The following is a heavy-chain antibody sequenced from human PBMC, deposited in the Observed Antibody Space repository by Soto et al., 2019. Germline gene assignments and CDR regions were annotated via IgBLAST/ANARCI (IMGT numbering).Heavy chain of an antibody. CDR2: ISAYNGNT. J-gene: IGHJ4*02. V-gene: IGHV1-18*01. Sequence: QVQRVQSGAEVKKPGASVKVSCKASGYTFTSYGISWVRQAPGQGLEWMGWISAYNGNTNYPQKLPGRVTMTTDNSTSTAYTQLRSLGSGATAVYYCAKESSSPCHDYWGQGTPVTVSS. CDR3: AKESSSPCHDY. CDR1: GYTFTSYG. D-gene: IGHD6-13*01.